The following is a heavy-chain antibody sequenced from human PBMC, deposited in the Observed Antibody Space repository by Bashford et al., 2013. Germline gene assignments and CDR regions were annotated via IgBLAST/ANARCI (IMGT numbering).Heavy chain of an antibody. V-gene: IGHV3-30*03. J-gene: IGHJ4*02. D-gene: IGHD2-2*01. CDR1: GFTFSSYG. CDR3: ARADCSSGTCSVDY. CDR2: ISYDGSNK. Sequence: GGSLRLSCAASGFTFSSYGMHWVRQAPGKGLEWVAIISYDGSNKYYADSVKGRFSISRDISKNTLYLQMNSLRVEDTAVYYCARADCSSGTCSVDYWGQGTLVTVSS.